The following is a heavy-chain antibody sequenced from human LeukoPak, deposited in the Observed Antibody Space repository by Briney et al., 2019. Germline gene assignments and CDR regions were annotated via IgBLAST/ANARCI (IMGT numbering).Heavy chain of an antibody. Sequence: PGGSLRLSCAASGFTFDDYAMHWVRQAPGKGLEWVSGISWNSGSIGYADSVKGRFTISRDNAKNSLYLQMNSLRAEDTALYYCAKVAVAGTTLYYFDYWGQGTLVTVSS. CDR3: AKVAVAGTTLYYFDY. D-gene: IGHD6-19*01. V-gene: IGHV3-9*01. CDR1: GFTFDDYA. J-gene: IGHJ4*02. CDR2: ISWNSGSI.